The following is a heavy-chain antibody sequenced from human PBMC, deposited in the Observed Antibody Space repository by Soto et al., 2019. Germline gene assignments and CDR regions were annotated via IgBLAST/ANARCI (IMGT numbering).Heavy chain of an antibody. CDR1: GGTFSSYA. Sequence: SVKVSCKASGGTFSSYAISWVRQAPGQGLEWMGGIIPIFGTANYARKFQGRVTITADESTSTAYMELSSLRSEDTAVYYCARQTDLLDYYYGMDVWGQGTTVTVSS. V-gene: IGHV1-69*13. D-gene: IGHD1-26*01. CDR2: IIPIFGTA. CDR3: ARQTDLLDYYYGMDV. J-gene: IGHJ6*02.